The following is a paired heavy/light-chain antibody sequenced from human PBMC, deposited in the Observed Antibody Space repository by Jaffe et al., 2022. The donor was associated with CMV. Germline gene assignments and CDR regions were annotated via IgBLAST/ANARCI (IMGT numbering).Light chain of an antibody. CDR2: EVS. CDR1: SRDINSYHY. J-gene: IGLJ3*02. V-gene: IGLV2-14*03. CDR3: SSYTGGSPLWL. Sequence: QSALTQPASVSGSPGQSITISCTGSSRDINSYHYVSWYQQHPGKAPKLLIYEVSSRPSGVSSRFSGSRSGNTASLTISGLQTEDEADYYCSSYTGGSPLWLFGGGTKLTVL.
Heavy chain of an antibody. V-gene: IGHV5-51*01. Sequence: EVLLEQSGTEVRKPGESLKISCKGSGYTFGSYWIVWVRQMPGKGLEWMGIIHPSGSITRYSPSFEGQVTMSAVGSLSTAYLQLNSLEASDTAIYYCARRVYSGDRGGEFDYWGQGTLVAVSS. CDR2: IHPSGSIT. D-gene: IGHD7-27*01. CDR1: GYTFGSYW. J-gene: IGHJ4*02. CDR3: ARRVYSGDRGGEFDY.